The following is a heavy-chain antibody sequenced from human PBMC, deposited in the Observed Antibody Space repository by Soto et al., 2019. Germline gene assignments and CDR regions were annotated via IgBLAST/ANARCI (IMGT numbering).Heavy chain of an antibody. Sequence: ASVKVSCKASGYTFTSYGISWLRQSPGQGLEWMGWISAYNGNTNYAQKLQGRVTMTTDTSTSTAYMELRSLRSDDTAVYYCARDPSLFPYSSSWYPYWGQGTLVTVSS. J-gene: IGHJ4*02. D-gene: IGHD6-13*01. CDR1: GYTFTSYG. V-gene: IGHV1-18*04. CDR3: ARDPSLFPYSSSWYPY. CDR2: ISAYNGNT.